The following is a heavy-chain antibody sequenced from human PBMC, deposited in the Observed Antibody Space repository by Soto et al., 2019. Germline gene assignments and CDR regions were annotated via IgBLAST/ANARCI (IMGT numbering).Heavy chain of an antibody. CDR2: IKSKGDGETK. D-gene: IGHD4-4*01. Sequence: GGSLRLSCAASGFTFSHAWMSWVRQAPGKGLEWVGRIKSKGDGETKDYGAPVRGRSTISRDDSQDILYLHMNSLRIEDTAVYYCCVIKRRDQYSTSGYWFDPWGPGTLVTVSS. CDR1: GFTFSHAW. V-gene: IGHV3-15*01. CDR3: CVIKRRDQYSTSGYWFDP. J-gene: IGHJ5*02.